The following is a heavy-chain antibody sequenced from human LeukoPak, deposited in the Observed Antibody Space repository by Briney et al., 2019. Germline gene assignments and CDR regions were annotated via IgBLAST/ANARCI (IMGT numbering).Heavy chain of an antibody. CDR1: GYTFTSYY. V-gene: IGHV1-46*01. D-gene: IGHD3-22*01. Sequence: ASVNVSCTASGYTFTSYYMHWVRQAPGQGLEWMGIINPSGGSTSYAQKFQGRVTMTRNTSISTAYMELSSLRSEDTAVYYCARRGLDDSSGYYYLFYYYYYGMDVWGQGTTVTVSS. CDR2: INPSGGST. J-gene: IGHJ6*02. CDR3: ARRGLDDSSGYYYLFYYYYYGMDV.